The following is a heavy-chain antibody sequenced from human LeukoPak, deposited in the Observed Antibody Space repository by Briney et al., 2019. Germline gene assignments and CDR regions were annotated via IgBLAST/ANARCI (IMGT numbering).Heavy chain of an antibody. CDR2: ISSSGGTK. CDR3: ARDCSSTSCYTPYGMDV. D-gene: IGHD2-2*01. Sequence: GGSLRLSCAASGFTFSSYEMNWVRQAPGKGLEWVSYISSSGGTKYYADSVKDRFTISRDNAKNSLYLQMNSLRAEDTAGYYCARDCSSTSCYTPYGMDVWGQGTTVTVSS. CDR1: GFTFSSYE. J-gene: IGHJ6*02. V-gene: IGHV3-48*03.